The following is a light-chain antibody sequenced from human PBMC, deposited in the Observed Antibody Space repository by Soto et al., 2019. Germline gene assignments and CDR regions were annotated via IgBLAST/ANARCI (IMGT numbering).Light chain of an antibody. V-gene: IGLV4-69*01. CDR3: QTLGTGIPWV. CDR1: SGHSSYA. J-gene: IGLJ3*02. Sequence: QLVLTQSPSASASLGASVKLTCTLSSGHSSYAIAWHQQQPEKGPRYLMKLNSDGSHSKGDGIPDRFSGSSSGAERYLTISCLQSEDEADYYCQTLGTGIPWVFVGGTKLTVL. CDR2: LNSDGSH.